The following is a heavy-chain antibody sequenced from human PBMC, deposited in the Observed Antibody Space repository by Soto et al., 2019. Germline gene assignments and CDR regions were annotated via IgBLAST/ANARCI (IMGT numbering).Heavy chain of an antibody. J-gene: IGHJ5*02. Sequence: GESLKISCKGSGYSFTSYWISWVRQMPGKGLEWMGRIDPSDSYTNYSPSFQGHVTISADKSISTAYLQWSSLKASDTAMYYCARVVVPAPGWAPRYWFDPWGRGTLVTVS. D-gene: IGHD2-2*01. CDR3: ARVVVPAPGWAPRYWFDP. CDR2: IDPSDSYT. V-gene: IGHV5-10-1*01. CDR1: GYSFTSYW.